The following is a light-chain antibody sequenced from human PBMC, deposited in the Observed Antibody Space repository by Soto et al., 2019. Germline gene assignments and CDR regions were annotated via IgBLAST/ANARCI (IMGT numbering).Light chain of an antibody. CDR2: EGS. V-gene: IGLV2-23*01. J-gene: IGLJ1*01. CDR1: SSDGGSYNL. Sequence: QSVLTQPASVSGSPGQSITISCTGTSSDGGSYNLVSWYQQHPGKAPKLMIYEGSKRPSGVSNRFSGSKSGNTASLTISGLQAEEEADYYCCSYVGSSTYVFGPGTKVTVL. CDR3: CSYVGSSTYV.